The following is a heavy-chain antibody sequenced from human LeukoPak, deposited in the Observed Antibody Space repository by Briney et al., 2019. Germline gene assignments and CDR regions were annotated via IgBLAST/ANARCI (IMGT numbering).Heavy chain of an antibody. V-gene: IGHV4-4*07. CDR2: SYTTGRT. CDR3: ARSGGSGFQLDS. Sequence: PSETLSLTCTVSGGSIGSYYWSWVRQPAGKGLEWIGRSYTTGRTIYNPSLKSRVTMSLDTSKNQLSLNLSSVTAADTAVYYCARSGGSGFQLDSWGQETLVTVSS. CDR1: GGSIGSYY. D-gene: IGHD1-26*01. J-gene: IGHJ4*02.